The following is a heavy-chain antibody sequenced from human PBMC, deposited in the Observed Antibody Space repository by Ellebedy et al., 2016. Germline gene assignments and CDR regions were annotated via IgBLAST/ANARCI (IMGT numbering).Heavy chain of an antibody. CDR1: GYTFSSYW. Sequence: GESLKISCRGSGYTFSSYWIGWVRQMPGQGLEWMGIIYPGDSDTRYSPSFQGQATISADKSTSTAYLQWRSLKASDTAMYYCARRQLDPRSPWFGAFDIWGQGTMVTVSS. J-gene: IGHJ3*02. CDR2: IYPGDSDT. D-gene: IGHD3-10*01. CDR3: ARRQLDPRSPWFGAFDI. V-gene: IGHV5-51*01.